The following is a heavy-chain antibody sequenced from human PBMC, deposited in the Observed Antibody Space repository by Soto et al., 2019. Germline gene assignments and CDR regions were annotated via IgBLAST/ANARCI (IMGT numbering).Heavy chain of an antibody. J-gene: IGHJ4*02. V-gene: IGHV3-30*18. CDR1: GFTFSSYG. Sequence: QVQLVEPGGGVVQPGRSLRLSCAASGFTFSSYGMHWVRQAPGKGLEWVAVISYDGSNKYYADSVKGRFTISRDNSKNTLYLQMNSLRAEDTAVYYCAKAAGAPGWGQGTLVTVSS. CDR3: AKAAGAPG. D-gene: IGHD6-19*01. CDR2: ISYDGSNK.